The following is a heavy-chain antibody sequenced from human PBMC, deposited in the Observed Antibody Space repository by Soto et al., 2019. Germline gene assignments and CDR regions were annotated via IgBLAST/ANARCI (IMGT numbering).Heavy chain of an antibody. D-gene: IGHD2-8*01. CDR1: GGTFSSYA. Sequence: SVKVSCKASGGTFSSYAIGWVRQAPGQGLEWMGGIIPIFGTANYAQKFQGRVTITADESTSTAYMELSSLRSEDTAVYYCARDLQGYCTNGVCYTRDYWGQGTLVTVSS. J-gene: IGHJ4*02. V-gene: IGHV1-69*13. CDR3: ARDLQGYCTNGVCYTRDY. CDR2: IIPIFGTA.